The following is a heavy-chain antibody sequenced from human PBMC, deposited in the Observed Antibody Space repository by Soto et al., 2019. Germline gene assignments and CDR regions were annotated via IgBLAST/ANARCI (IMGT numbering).Heavy chain of an antibody. J-gene: IGHJ4*02. Sequence: GGSLRLSCAASEFTFINYAMSWVRQAPWKGLEWVSSISDNGGTTYYADSVKGRFTISRDNSKNTLYLQMNSLRAEDTAVYYWGKDPQRLIVYFDYWGQEPRLTVPS. CDR1: EFTFINYA. V-gene: IGHV3-23*01. D-gene: IGHD6-25*01. CDR3: GKDPQRLIVYFDY. CDR2: ISDNGGTT.